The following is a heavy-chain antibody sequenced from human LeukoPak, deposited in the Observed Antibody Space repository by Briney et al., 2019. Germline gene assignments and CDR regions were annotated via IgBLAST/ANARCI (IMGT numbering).Heavy chain of an antibody. D-gene: IGHD2-2*01. V-gene: IGHV3-48*03. CDR1: GFPFSSYE. CDR3: ARDGALGYCSSTSCFDY. CDR2: ISSSGSTI. Sequence: GGSLRLSCAASGFPFSSYEMTWVRQAPGKGREWVSYISSSGSTIYYADSVKGRFTISRDNAKNSLYLQMNSLRAEDTAVYYCARDGALGYCSSTSCFDYWGQGTLVTVSS. J-gene: IGHJ4*02.